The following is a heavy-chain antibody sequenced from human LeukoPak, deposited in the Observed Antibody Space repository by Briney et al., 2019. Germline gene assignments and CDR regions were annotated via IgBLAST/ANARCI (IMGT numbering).Heavy chain of an antibody. CDR3: ASFPNAAAGPDYYYYGMDV. CDR1: GYTFTSYG. J-gene: IGHJ6*02. D-gene: IGHD6-13*01. Sequence: ASVKVSCKASGYTFTSYGISWVRQAPGQGLEWMGWISAYNGNTNYAQKLQGRVTMTTDTSTSTAYMELRSPRSDDTAVYYCASFPNAAAGPDYYYYGMDVWGQGTTVTVSS. V-gene: IGHV1-18*01. CDR2: ISAYNGNT.